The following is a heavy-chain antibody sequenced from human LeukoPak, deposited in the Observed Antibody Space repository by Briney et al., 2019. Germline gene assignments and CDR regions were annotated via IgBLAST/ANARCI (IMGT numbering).Heavy chain of an antibody. D-gene: IGHD3-22*01. CDR1: GYTFTSYA. V-gene: IGHV1-3*01. CDR2: INAGNGNT. CDR3: ARDDYYDSSVGLAFDY. J-gene: IGHJ4*02. Sequence: ASVKVSCKASGYTFTSYAMHWVRQAPGQRLEWMGWINAGNGNTKYSQKFQGRVTITRDTSASTAYMELSSLRSEDTAVYYCARDDYYDSSVGLAFDYWGQGTLVTVSS.